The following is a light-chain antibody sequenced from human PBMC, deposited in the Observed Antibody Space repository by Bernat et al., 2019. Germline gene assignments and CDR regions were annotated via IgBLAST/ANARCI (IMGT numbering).Light chain of an antibody. V-gene: IGKV3-11*01. J-gene: IGKJ5*01. CDR1: PSVSSY. Sequence: EIVLTQSPATLSLSPGERATLSCRASPSVSSYLAWYQQKPGQAPRLLIYDASNRATGIPARFSGSGSGTDFTPTISSLEPEDFAVYYCQQRSNWPITFGQGTRLEI. CDR3: QQRSNWPIT. CDR2: DAS.